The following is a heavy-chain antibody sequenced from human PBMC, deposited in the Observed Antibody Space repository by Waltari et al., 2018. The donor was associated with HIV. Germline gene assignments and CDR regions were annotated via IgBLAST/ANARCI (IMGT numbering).Heavy chain of an antibody. V-gene: IGHV1-2*06. CDR3: ARVTTVTGDSYFYYGMDV. J-gene: IGHJ6*02. CDR2: INPNSGGT. CDR1: GYTFTGYY. Sequence: QVQLVQSGAEVWKPGASVKVSCKASGYTFTGYYLHWVRQAPGQGLEWMGRINPNSGGTNYAQKFQARVTMTRDTSIGAAYMELSSLRPNDTAVYYCARVTTVTGDSYFYYGMDVWGQGTTVTVSS. D-gene: IGHD4-17*01.